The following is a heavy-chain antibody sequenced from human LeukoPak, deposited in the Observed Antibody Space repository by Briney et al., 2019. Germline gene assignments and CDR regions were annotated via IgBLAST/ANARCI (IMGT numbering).Heavy chain of an antibody. CDR1: GDSTSSDRYY. D-gene: IGHD1-26*01. CDR2: IYYSGST. Sequence: KASETLSLTCTDSGDSTSSDRYYGGWVRQPPGKGLEWIGNIYYSGSTYYNPSLKSRVTMSVDTSKNQFFLKLNSVTAADTAVYYCARGRPYSGGYHLDYWGQGTLVTVSA. CDR3: ARGRPYSGGYHLDY. J-gene: IGHJ4*02. V-gene: IGHV4-39*01.